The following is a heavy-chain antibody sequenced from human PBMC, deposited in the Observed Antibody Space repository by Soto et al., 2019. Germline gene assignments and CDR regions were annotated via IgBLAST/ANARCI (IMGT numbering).Heavy chain of an antibody. J-gene: IGHJ5*02. V-gene: IGHV5-10-1*01. CDR2: IDPSDSYT. CDR1: GYIFTSYW. D-gene: IGHD3-3*01. CDR3: ERGVVIMRRGWFDP. Sequence: GESLKISFTGSGYIFTSYWISWVRQMPGKGLEWMGRIDPSDSYTNYSPSFQGHVTISADKSISTAYLQWRSLKASDTAMYYCERGVVIMRRGWFDPWGQGTLVPVYS.